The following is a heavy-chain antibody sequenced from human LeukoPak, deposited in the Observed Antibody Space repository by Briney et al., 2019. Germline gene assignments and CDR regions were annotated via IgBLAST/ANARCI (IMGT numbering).Heavy chain of an antibody. J-gene: IGHJ3*02. CDR1: GYSFTSYR. V-gene: IGHV5-51*01. D-gene: IGHD3-22*01. CDR3: ARAFDSSGYYSPIDAFDI. CDR2: IYPGDSDT. Sequence: GESLKISCKGSGYSFTSYRISWVRQMPGKGLEWMGIIYPGDSDTRYSPSFQGQVTISADKSISTAYLQWSSLKASDTAMYYCARAFDSSGYYSPIDAFDIWGQGTMVTVSS.